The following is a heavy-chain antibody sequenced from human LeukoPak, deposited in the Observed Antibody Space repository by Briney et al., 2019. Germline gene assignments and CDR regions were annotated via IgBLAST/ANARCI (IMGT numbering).Heavy chain of an antibody. CDR3: ARDTQWDPPYDY. CDR2: ISAYNGNT. V-gene: IGHV1-18*01. D-gene: IGHD1-26*01. CDR1: GGTFSSYA. J-gene: IGHJ4*02. Sequence: ASVKVSCKASGGTFSSYAISWVRQAPGQGLEWMGWISAYNGNTNYAQKLQGRVTMTTDTSTSTAYMELRSLRSDDTAVYYCARDTQWDPPYDYWGQGTLVTVSS.